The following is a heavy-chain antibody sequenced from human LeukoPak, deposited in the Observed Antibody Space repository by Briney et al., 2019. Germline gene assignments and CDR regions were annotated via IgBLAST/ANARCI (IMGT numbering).Heavy chain of an antibody. CDR1: GYTFTGYY. CDR2: INPNSGGT. Sequence: ASVKVSCKASGYTFTGYYMHWVRQAPGQGLEWMGRINPNSGGTNYAQKFQGRVTMTRDTSISTAYMELSGLRSDDTAVYYCARVPSSGKGAFDIWGQGTMVTVSS. J-gene: IGHJ3*02. CDR3: ARVPSSGKGAFDI. D-gene: IGHD3-10*01. V-gene: IGHV1-2*06.